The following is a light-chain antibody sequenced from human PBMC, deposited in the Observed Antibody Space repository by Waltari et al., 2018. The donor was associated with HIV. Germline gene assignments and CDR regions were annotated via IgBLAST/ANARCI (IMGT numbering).Light chain of an antibody. J-gene: IGLJ1*01. CDR2: EGS. V-gene: IGLV2-23*01. CDR3: CSYAGTSPYV. Sequence: QSALTQPASVSGSPGQSITISCTGTSSDVGRYNLVSWYQQHPGKAPKLMIYEGSKRHSGVSNRFSGSKSGNTASLTISGLQAEDEADYYCCSYAGTSPYVFGTGTKVTVL. CDR1: SSDVGRYNL.